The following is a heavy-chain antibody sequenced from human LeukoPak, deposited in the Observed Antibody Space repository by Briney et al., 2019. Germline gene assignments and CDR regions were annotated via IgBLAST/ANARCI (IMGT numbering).Heavy chain of an antibody. CDR2: IYYGRST. J-gene: IGHJ4*02. Sequence: KSSETLSLTCTVSGGSISSYYWSWIRQPPGKGLEWIGYIYYGRSTNYNPSLKSRVTISVDTSKNQFSLKLSSVTAADTAVYYCARYARRDGYNSPNVFDYWGQGTLVTVSS. CDR1: GGSISSYY. CDR3: ARYARRDGYNSPNVFDY. D-gene: IGHD5-24*01. V-gene: IGHV4-59*01.